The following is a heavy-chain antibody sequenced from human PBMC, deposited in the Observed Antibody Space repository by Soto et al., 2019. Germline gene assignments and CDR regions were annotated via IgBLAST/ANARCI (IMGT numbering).Heavy chain of an antibody. V-gene: IGHV3-23*01. CDR1: GFTFSSYA. D-gene: IGHD6-13*01. J-gene: IGHJ5*02. Sequence: EVQLLESGGGLVKPGGSLRLSCAASGFTFSSYAMSWVRQAPGKGLEWVSAISGSGGSTYYADSVKGRFTISRDNSKNTLYLQMNILRAEDTAVYYCAKVFYSSSWGPTGPWGQGTLVTVSS. CDR2: ISGSGGST. CDR3: AKVFYSSSWGPTGP.